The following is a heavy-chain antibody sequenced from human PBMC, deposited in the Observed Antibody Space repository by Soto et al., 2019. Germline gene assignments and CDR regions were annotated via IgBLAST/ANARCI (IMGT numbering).Heavy chain of an antibody. CDR1: GYTFTSYG. D-gene: IGHD3-22*01. Sequence: QVQLVQSGAEVKKPGASVKVSCKASGYTFTSYGISWVRQAPGQGLEWMGWISAYNGNTNYAQKLQGSVTMPTDTPTSTASMELRSLRSDDTAVYSCARDGYYESSGYRSDFDYWGQGTLVTVYS. CDR2: ISAYNGNT. J-gene: IGHJ4*02. CDR3: ARDGYYESSGYRSDFDY. V-gene: IGHV1-18*01.